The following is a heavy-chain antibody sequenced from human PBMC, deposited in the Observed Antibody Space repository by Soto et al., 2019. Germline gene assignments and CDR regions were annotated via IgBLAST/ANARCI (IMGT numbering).Heavy chain of an antibody. D-gene: IGHD2-21*02. Sequence: QLQLQESGPGLVKPSETLSLTCTVSGGSISSSSYYWGWIRQPPGKGLEWIGSIYYSGSTYYNPTLKIRVTISVDTSKNPFSLKLSSLTAADTAVYYCAGPGYCGGDCWGYWGQGTLVTVSS. CDR2: IYYSGST. J-gene: IGHJ4*02. CDR3: AGPGYCGGDCWGY. V-gene: IGHV4-39*01. CDR1: GGSISSSSYY.